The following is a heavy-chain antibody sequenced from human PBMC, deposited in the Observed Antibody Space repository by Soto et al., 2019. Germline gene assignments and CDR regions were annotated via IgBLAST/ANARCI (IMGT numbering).Heavy chain of an antibody. V-gene: IGHV4-4*07. CDR3: ARDGGEYNSSLFWYFYL. CDR1: GASITSYN. J-gene: IGHJ2*01. Sequence: QMQLQESGPGLVKPSETLSLTCTVSGASITSYNWNWIRQPAGKGPEWVGRINISGSINYNPSLKSRITMSIDTSKTQFSLNLRSVTAAATSIYSCARDGGEYNSSLFWYFYLWGHGTLVTVSS. CDR2: INISGSI. D-gene: IGHD6-13*01.